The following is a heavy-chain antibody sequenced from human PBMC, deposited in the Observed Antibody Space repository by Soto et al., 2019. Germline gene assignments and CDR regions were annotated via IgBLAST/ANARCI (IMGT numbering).Heavy chain of an antibody. CDR3: AREPVDSSGYYPKGYYYYGMDV. V-gene: IGHV1-69*12. Sequence: QVQLVQSGAEVKKPGSSVKVSCKASGGTFSSYAISWVRQAPGQGLEWMGGIIPIFGTANYAQKFQGRVTITADESTSTADVELSSRRSEDTAVYYCAREPVDSSGYYPKGYYYYGMDVWGQGTTVTVSS. CDR2: IIPIFGTA. D-gene: IGHD3-22*01. J-gene: IGHJ6*02. CDR1: GGTFSSYA.